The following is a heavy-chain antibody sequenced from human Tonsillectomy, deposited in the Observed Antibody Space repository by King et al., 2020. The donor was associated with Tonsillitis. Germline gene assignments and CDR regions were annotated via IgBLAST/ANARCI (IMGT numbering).Heavy chain of an antibody. CDR1: GYSFTTYW. CDR2: IYPVDSNT. V-gene: IGHV5-51*01. Sequence: QLVQSGAEVKEPGESLKISCKGSGYSFTTYWIGWVRQMPGKGLNWMGIIYPVDSNTRYSPSFQGQVTISADKSISTAYLQWSSLKASDTAMYYCARGRWSRIDAFDIWGQGTMVTVSS. J-gene: IGHJ3*02. D-gene: IGHD4-23*01. CDR3: ARGRWSRIDAFDI.